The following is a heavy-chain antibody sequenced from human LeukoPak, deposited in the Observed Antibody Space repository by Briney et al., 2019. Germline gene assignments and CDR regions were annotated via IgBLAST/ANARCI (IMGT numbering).Heavy chain of an antibody. J-gene: IGHJ5*02. CDR3: ARRSIAARPNKSNWFDP. D-gene: IGHD6-6*01. CDR2: INHSGST. Sequence: SETLSLTCAVYGGSFSGYYLSWIRQPPGKGLEWIGEINHSGSTNYNPSLKSRVTISVDASKNQFSLKLSSVTAADTAVYYCARRSIAARPNKSNWFDPWGQGTLVTVSS. CDR1: GGSFSGYY. V-gene: IGHV4-34*01.